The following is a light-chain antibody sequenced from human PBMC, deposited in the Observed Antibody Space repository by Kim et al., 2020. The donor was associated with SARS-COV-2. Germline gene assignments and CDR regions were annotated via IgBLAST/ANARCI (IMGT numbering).Light chain of an antibody. V-gene: IGKV1-13*02. Sequence: AVQLTQSPSSLSASVGDRVTITCRTSQGISTGLAWYQQKPGKAPNLLISDASNLQSGVPSRFSGSGSGTDFTLTISSLQPEDFATYFCEQFYSYPLTFGQGTRLEIK. CDR1: QGISTG. J-gene: IGKJ5*01. CDR3: EQFYSYPLT. CDR2: DAS.